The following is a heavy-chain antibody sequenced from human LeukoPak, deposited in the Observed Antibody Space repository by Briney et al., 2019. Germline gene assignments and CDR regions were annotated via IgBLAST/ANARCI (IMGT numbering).Heavy chain of an antibody. V-gene: IGHV3-9*03. Sequence: GGSLRLSCAASGFTFDDYAMHWVRQAPGKGLEWVSGISWNSGSIGYADSVKGRLTISRDNAKNSLYLQMNSLRAEDMALYYCAKDLTRAVAGLLDYWGQGTLVTVSS. CDR2: ISWNSGSI. J-gene: IGHJ4*02. D-gene: IGHD6-19*01. CDR1: GFTFDDYA. CDR3: AKDLTRAVAGLLDY.